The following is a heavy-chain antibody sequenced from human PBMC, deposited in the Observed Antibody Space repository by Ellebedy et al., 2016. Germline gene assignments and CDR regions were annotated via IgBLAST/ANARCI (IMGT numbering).Heavy chain of an antibody. D-gene: IGHD2-2*01. J-gene: IGHJ4*02. CDR1: GFTFSAHY. CDR2: ITSSGGHM. V-gene: IGHV3-21*01. Sequence: GGSLRLXXAASGFTFSAHYMHWVRQAPGKGLEWVSFITSSGGHMYYADSVKGRFTISRDNAKNSLYLQMNSLRAEDTAVYYCASSGYCTSTNCYLDYWGQGTLVTVSS. CDR3: ASSGYCTSTNCYLDY.